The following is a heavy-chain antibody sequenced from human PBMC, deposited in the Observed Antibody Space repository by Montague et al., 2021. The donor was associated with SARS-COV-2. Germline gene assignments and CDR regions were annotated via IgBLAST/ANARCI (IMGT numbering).Heavy chain of an antibody. CDR2: INHTGSA. V-gene: IGHV4-34*01. CDR3: ARGQVTSCGMRIFLPAAGPLDG. D-gene: IGHD2-21*01. J-gene: IGHJ3*01. Sequence: SETLSLTCSVYSGSFSDFYWTWIRQPPGKGLEWIGEINHTGSASYNPSLKSRVTLSVDTSKNQFSLKLQSVTAADTAVYYCARGQVTSCGMRIFLPAAGPLDGWGHGTLVTVSS. CDR1: SGSFSDFY.